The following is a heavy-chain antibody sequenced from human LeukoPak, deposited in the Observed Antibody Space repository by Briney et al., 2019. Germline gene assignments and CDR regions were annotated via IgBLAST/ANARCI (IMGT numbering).Heavy chain of an antibody. CDR3: TTNWSGLG. D-gene: IGHD3/OR15-3a*01. Sequence: GGSLRLSCATSGFAFSEAWMSWVRQAPGKGLEWVGNIDSRFGTGAVTYAARVRGKFTISRDDAKNTLYVQMNSLKTEDTAVYYCTTNWSGLGGGQGTLVTVSS. V-gene: IGHV3-15*04. CDR1: GFAFSEAW. CDR2: IDSRFGTGAV. J-gene: IGHJ4*02.